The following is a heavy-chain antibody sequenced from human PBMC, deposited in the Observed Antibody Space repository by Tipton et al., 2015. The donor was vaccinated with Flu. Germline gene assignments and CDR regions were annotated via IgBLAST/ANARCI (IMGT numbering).Heavy chain of an antibody. CDR3: ARDKDYSNYYYYYGMDV. Sequence: SLRLSCAASGFTFSSYGMHWVRQAPGKGLEWAAVIWYDGSNKYYADSVKGRFTISRDNSKNTLYLQMNSLRAEDTAVYYCARDKDYSNYYYYYGMDVWGQGTTVTVSS. CDR2: IWYDGSNK. V-gene: IGHV3-33*01. CDR1: GFTFSSYG. J-gene: IGHJ6*02. D-gene: IGHD4-11*01.